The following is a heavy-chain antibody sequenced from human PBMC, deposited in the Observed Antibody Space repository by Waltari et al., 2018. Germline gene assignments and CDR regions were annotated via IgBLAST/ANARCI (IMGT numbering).Heavy chain of an antibody. CDR1: GYTFTGYY. CDR3: ARASYCSGGSCYGKDFQH. Sequence: QVQLVQSGAEVKKPGASVKVSCKASGYTFTGYYMHWVRQATGQGLEWMGRINPNSGGTNYAQKFQGRVTMTRDTSISTAYMELSRLRSDDTAVYYCARASYCSGGSCYGKDFQHWGQGTLVTVSS. D-gene: IGHD2-15*01. V-gene: IGHV1-2*06. J-gene: IGHJ1*01. CDR2: INPNSGGT.